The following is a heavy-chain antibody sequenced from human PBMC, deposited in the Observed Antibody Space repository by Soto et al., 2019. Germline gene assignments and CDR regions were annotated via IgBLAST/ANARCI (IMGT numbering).Heavy chain of an antibody. CDR2: SNPNTRGT. Sequence: ASVKVSCNASGYIFTGYYIHGVLQAPGQRLEGMGWSNPNTRGTHSAQSFQCRVTMTRDTSISTAYMELSSLRSDDSAVYYCARDRYSGYNSKFDYWGPGXLVTVSS. D-gene: IGHD5-12*01. CDR3: ARDRYSGYNSKFDY. V-gene: IGHV1-2*02. CDR1: GYIFTGYY. J-gene: IGHJ4*02.